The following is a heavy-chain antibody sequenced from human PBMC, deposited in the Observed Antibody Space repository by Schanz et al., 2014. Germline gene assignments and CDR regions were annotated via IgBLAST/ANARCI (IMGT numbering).Heavy chain of an antibody. D-gene: IGHD4-17*01. CDR3: ARGYGDTRTDF. V-gene: IGHV1-69*02. CDR1: GGTFNSYT. Sequence: QVQLVQSGAEVKKPGSSMKVSCKASGGTFNSYTINWVRQAPGQGLEWMGRIIPILGIANYAQKFQGRVTITADRATSTAYMELSSVRSEDTAVYYCARGYGDTRTDFWGQGTLVTVSS. CDR2: IIPILGIA. J-gene: IGHJ4*02.